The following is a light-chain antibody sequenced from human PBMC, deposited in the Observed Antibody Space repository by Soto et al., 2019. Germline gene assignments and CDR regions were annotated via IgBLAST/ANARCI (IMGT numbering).Light chain of an antibody. CDR3: QQFSSYPLT. CDR2: DAS. J-gene: IGKJ4*01. V-gene: IGKV3-20*01. CDR1: QTVRNNY. Sequence: EIVMTQSPATLSLYPGERATLSCRASQTVRNNYLAWYQQKPGQAPRLLIYDASSRATGIPDRFSGGGSGTDFTLTIGRLEPEDFAVYYCQQFSSYPLTFGGGTKVDIK.